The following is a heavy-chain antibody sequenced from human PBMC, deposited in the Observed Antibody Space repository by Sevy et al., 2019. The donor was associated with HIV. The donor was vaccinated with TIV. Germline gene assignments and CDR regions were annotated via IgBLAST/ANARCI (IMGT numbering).Heavy chain of an antibody. J-gene: IGHJ4*02. Sequence: GGSLRLSCAASGITFSNYGVNWVRQAPGKGLEWVSYISSRSGTIYYADSVKGGFTISRDNAKNTLSLQMNSLRAEDTAVYYCTRGGYPRPFDYWGQGTLVTVSS. CDR1: GITFSNYG. CDR3: TRGGYPRPFDY. V-gene: IGHV3-48*01. CDR2: ISSRSGTI. D-gene: IGHD1-1*01.